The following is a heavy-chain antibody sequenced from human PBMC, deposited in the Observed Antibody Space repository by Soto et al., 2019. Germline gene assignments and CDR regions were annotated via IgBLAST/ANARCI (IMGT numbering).Heavy chain of an antibody. D-gene: IGHD2-2*01. CDR2: ISAYNGNT. Sequence: QVQLVQSGAEVKKPGASVKVSCKASGYTFTSYGISWVRQAPGQGLEWMGWISAYNGNTNYAQKLQGRVTMTTDTSTRTAYMELRSLRSDDTAVYYCARARYCSSTSCYANWFDPWGQGTLVTVSS. V-gene: IGHV1-18*01. CDR3: ARARYCSSTSCYANWFDP. CDR1: GYTFTSYG. J-gene: IGHJ5*02.